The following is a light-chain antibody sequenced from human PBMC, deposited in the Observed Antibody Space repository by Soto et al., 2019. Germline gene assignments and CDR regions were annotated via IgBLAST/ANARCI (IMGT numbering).Light chain of an antibody. CDR3: QQYSNWHPWT. CDR1: QSVSSN. CDR2: GAS. J-gene: IGKJ1*01. Sequence: EILMTQSPATLSVSPGERATLSCRASQSVSSNLAWYQQKPGQAPRLLIYGASTRATGIPARFSGSGFGIDFTLTISSLQSEDFAVYFCQQYSNWHPWTFGQGTKVDIK. V-gene: IGKV3-15*01.